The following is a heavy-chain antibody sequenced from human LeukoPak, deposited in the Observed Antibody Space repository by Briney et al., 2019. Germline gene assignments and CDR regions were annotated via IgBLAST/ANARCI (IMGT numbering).Heavy chain of an antibody. CDR1: GYSFTSYW. Sequence: GESLKISCKGSGYSFTSYWIDWVRQMPGKGLEWMGIIYPGDSDTRYSPSFQGQVTISADKSISTAYLQWSSLKASDTAMYYCARYQLLRARSFDYWGQGTLVTVSS. D-gene: IGHD2-2*01. V-gene: IGHV5-51*01. CDR3: ARYQLLRARSFDY. J-gene: IGHJ4*02. CDR2: IYPGDSDT.